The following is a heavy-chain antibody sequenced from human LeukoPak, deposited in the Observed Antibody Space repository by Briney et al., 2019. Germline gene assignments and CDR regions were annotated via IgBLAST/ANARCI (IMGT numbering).Heavy chain of an antibody. Sequence: GRSLRLSCAASGFTFSSYAMHWVRQAPGKGLEWVAVISYDGSNKYYADSVKARFTISRDNSKNTLYLQMNSLRAEDTAVYYCARDRPLQWLRLDPPPYMDVWGKGTTVTVSS. J-gene: IGHJ6*03. CDR2: ISYDGSNK. V-gene: IGHV3-30-3*01. D-gene: IGHD5-24*01. CDR1: GFTFSSYA. CDR3: ARDRPLQWLRLDPPPYMDV.